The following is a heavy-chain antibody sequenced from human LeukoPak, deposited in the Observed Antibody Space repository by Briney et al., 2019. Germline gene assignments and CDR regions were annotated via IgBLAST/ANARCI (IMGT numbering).Heavy chain of an antibody. V-gene: IGHV4-59*01. J-gene: IGHJ4*02. CDR1: GGSISSYY. CDR3: ARAGRRIPYYFDY. CDR2: IYYSGST. Sequence: SETLSLTCTVSGGSISSYYWSWIRQPPGKGLEWIGYIYYSGSTNYNPSLKSRVTISVDTSKNQFPLKLSSVTAADTAVYYCARAGRRIPYYFDYWGQGTLVTVSS. D-gene: IGHD2-21*01.